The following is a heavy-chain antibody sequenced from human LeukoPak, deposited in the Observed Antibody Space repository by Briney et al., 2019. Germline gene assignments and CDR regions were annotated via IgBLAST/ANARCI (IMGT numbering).Heavy chain of an antibody. V-gene: IGHV4-39*07. J-gene: IGHJ4*02. D-gene: IGHD7-27*01. CDR1: GDSISSSGYY. CDR3: ARVANWGFLDS. Sequence: PSETLSLTCSVSGDSISSSGYYWDWIRQPPGKGLEWIGSIHHSGNTNYNPSLKSRVTISVDTSKNQISLKLSSVTAADTAVYYCARVANWGFLDSWGQGNLVTVSS. CDR2: IHHSGNT.